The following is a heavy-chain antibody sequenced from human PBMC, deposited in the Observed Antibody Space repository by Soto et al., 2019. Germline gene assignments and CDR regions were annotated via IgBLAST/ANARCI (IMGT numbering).Heavy chain of an antibody. J-gene: IGHJ4*02. V-gene: IGHV3-33*01. CDR1: GFTFSSYG. CDR2: IWYDGSNK. CDR3: ARDPGDYYFGY. Sequence: QVQLVESGGGVVQPGRSLRLSCAASGFTFSSYGMHWVRQAPDRGLEWVAIIWYDGSNKYYPDSVKGRFTISRDNSKNTRFLQMNSRRAEDTAVYYSARDPGDYYFGYGGQGTLVTVSS.